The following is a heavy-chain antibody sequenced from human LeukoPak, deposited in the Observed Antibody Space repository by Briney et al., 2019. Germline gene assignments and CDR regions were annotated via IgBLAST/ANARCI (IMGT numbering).Heavy chain of an antibody. D-gene: IGHD5-24*01. J-gene: IGHJ4*02. Sequence: GASVKVFCKASGYTFTTYGISWVRQAPGQGLEWMGWISPYNGNTNYAQRFQGRVTMTTDTSTSTAYMELRSLRSDDTAVYYCARDWGRDMAIITDHWGQGTLVTVSS. CDR2: ISPYNGNT. CDR1: GYTFTTYG. V-gene: IGHV1-18*01. CDR3: ARDWGRDMAIITDH.